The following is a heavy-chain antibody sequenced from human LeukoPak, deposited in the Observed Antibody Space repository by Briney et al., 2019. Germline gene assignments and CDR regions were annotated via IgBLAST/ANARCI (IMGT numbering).Heavy chain of an antibody. V-gene: IGHV3-53*01. CDR1: GFTVSSNY. CDR3: AREWSISTFDY. CDR2: TYSGGTT. Sequence: PGGSLRLSCAASGFTVSSNYMSWVRQAPGKGLEWVSVTYSGGTTYYADSVKGRFTISRDNSKNTLYLQMNSLRAEDTAVYYCAREWSISTFDYWGQGTLVTVSS. D-gene: IGHD2/OR15-2a*01. J-gene: IGHJ4*02.